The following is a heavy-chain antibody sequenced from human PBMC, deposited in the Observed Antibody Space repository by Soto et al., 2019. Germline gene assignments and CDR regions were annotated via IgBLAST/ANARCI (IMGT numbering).Heavy chain of an antibody. CDR2: LDPSGGNT. CDR3: ARGMGEAYAEAWYTLDN. Sequence: QVQLVQSGAEVKESGASVKISCKASGYSFTGNYVHWLRQAPGQGLEWMGILDPSGGNTIYAQSFLDRLSVTRDTSMATVYLELGKLTSDDTAGYYCARGMGEAYAEAWYTLDNWGQGTLLTVSS. J-gene: IGHJ4*02. V-gene: IGHV1-46*01. CDR1: GYSFTGNY. D-gene: IGHD6-13*01.